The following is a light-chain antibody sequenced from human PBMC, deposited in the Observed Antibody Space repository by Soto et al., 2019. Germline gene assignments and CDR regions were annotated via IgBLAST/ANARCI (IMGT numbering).Light chain of an antibody. Sequence: QTVVTQSPSASASLGASVKLTCSLSSGYSTYAIAWHQQQSEKGPRFLMKINYDGTHSKGDGFFDRFSGSSSGAERHLTISSLQSDDDADYYCQSLGTGIQVFGGGTQLTVL. J-gene: IGLJ3*02. CDR3: QSLGTGIQV. CDR2: INYDGTH. V-gene: IGLV4-69*01. CDR1: SGYSTYA.